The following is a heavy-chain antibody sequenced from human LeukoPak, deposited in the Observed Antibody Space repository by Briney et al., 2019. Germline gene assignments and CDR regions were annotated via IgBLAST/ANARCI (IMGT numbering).Heavy chain of an antibody. CDR3: ARDPGYSYASYYYYYYYMDV. J-gene: IGHJ6*03. D-gene: IGHD5-18*01. CDR2: IKQDGSEK. Sequence: PGGSLRLSCAASGFTFSSYAMSWVRQAPGKGLEWVANIKQDGSEKYYVDSEKGRFTISRDNAKNSLYLHMNSLRAEDTAVYYCARDPGYSYASYYYYYYYMDVWGKGTTVTVSS. CDR1: GFTFSSYA. V-gene: IGHV3-7*01.